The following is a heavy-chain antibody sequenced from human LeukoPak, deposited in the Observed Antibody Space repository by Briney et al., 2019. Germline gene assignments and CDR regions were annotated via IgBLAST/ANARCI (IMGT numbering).Heavy chain of an antibody. D-gene: IGHD6-19*01. CDR3: ARASGWYYYYYMDV. Sequence: ASVKVSCKASGYTFTGYYMHWVRQAPGQGLEWMGWINPNSGGTNYAQKFQGRVTMTRDTSISTAYMELSRLRSDDTAVYYCARASGWYYYYYMDVWGKGTTVTVSS. V-gene: IGHV1-2*02. J-gene: IGHJ6*03. CDR2: INPNSGGT. CDR1: GYTFTGYY.